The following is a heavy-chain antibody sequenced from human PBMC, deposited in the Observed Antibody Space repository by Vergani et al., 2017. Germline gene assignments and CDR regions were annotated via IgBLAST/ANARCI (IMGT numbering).Heavy chain of an antibody. CDR1: GASITSGSFY. CDR2: IHASGTK. CDR3: VRDSWRSDLRGVYWFDT. V-gene: IGHV4-61*02. Sequence: QVQLRQWGPGLVKPSQTLSLTCTVSGASITSGSFYWSWIRQPAGKGLEWIGRIHASGTKNYNPSLRSRVTLSVDTSKNQLSLKMISMTAADTAVYYCVRDSWRSDLRGVYWFDTWGQGTLVSVSS. D-gene: IGHD3-10*01. J-gene: IGHJ5*02.